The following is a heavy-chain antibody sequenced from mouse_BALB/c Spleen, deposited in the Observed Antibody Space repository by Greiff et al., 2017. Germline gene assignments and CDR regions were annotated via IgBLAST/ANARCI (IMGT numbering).Heavy chain of an antibody. CDR1: GFTFSSYT. J-gene: IGHJ3*01. CDR2: ISNGGGST. CDR3: ARGEVRRGFAY. V-gene: IGHV5-12-2*01. Sequence: EVQLVQSGGGLVQPGASLKLSCAASGFTFSSYTMSWVRQTPGKRLEWVAYISNGGGSTYYPDTVKGRATISRDNAKNTLYLQLSSLKSEDTAIYYCARGEVRRGFAYWGQGTLVTVSA. D-gene: IGHD2-14*01.